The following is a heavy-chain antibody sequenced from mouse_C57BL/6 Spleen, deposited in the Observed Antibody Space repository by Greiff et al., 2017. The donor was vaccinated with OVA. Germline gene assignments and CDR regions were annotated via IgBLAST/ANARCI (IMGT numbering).Heavy chain of an antibody. CDR3: ARGDYDYDAYAMDY. V-gene: IGHV1-18*01. D-gene: IGHD2-4*01. J-gene: IGHJ4*01. Sequence: EVQRVESGPELVKPGASVKIPCKASGYTFTDYNMDWVKQSHGKSLEWIGDINPNNGGTIYNQKFKGKATLTVDKSSSTAYMELRSLTSEDTAVYDCARGDYDYDAYAMDYWGQGTSVTVSS. CDR2: INPNNGGT. CDR1: GYTFTDYN.